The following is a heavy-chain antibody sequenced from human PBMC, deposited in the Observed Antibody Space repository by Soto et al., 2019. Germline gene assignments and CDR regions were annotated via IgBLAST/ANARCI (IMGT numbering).Heavy chain of an antibody. V-gene: IGHV4-30-4*01. CDR2: IYYSGST. Sequence: SETLSLTCTVSGGSIRSGDYYWSWIRQPPGKGLEWIGYIYYSGSTYYNPSLKSRVTISVDTSKNQFSLKLSSVTAADTAVYYCARALYSSSWLFDYWGQGTLVTVSS. CDR3: ARALYSSSWLFDY. D-gene: IGHD6-13*01. CDR1: GGSIRSGDYY. J-gene: IGHJ4*02.